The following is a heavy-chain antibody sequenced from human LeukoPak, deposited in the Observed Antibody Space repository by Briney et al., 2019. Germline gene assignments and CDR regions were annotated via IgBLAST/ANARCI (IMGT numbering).Heavy chain of an antibody. D-gene: IGHD6-13*01. Sequence: GGSLRLSCAASGFTFSDYYMSWIRQAPGKGLEWVSYISSSGSTIYYADSVKGRFTISRDNAKNSLYLQMNSLRAEDTAAYYCASNSYSSSWYYFDYWGQGTLVTVSS. CDR1: GFTFSDYY. CDR2: ISSSGSTI. J-gene: IGHJ4*02. V-gene: IGHV3-11*04. CDR3: ASNSYSSSWYYFDY.